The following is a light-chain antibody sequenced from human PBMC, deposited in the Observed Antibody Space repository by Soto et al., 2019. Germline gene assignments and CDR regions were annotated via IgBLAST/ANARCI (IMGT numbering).Light chain of an antibody. CDR3: QQYNSWPPIT. J-gene: IGKJ5*01. CDR2: DAS. V-gene: IGKV3-15*01. Sequence: EVVMPQSPATLSVSPGERATLSCRASESVSRNLAWYQQKPGQAPRLIIYDASTRATGIPDRFSGGGSGTEFTLTISSPQSEDFVVYYCQQYNSWPPITFGQGTRLEI. CDR1: ESVSRN.